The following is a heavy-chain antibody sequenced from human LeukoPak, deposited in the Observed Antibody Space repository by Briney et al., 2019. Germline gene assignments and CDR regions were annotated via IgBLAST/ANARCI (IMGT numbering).Heavy chain of an antibody. CDR2: IYYSGST. V-gene: IGHV4-59*01. CDR1: GGSISSYY. CDR3: ARGSSWYGEVSLFDP. J-gene: IGHJ5*02. Sequence: SETLSITCTVSGGSISSYYWSWIRQPPGKGLEWIGYIYYSGSTNYNPSLKSRVTISVDTSKNQFSLKLSSVTAADTAVYYCARGSSWYGEVSLFDPWGQGTLVTVSS. D-gene: IGHD6-13*01.